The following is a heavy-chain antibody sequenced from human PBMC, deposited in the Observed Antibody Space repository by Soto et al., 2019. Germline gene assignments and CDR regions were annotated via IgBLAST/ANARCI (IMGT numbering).Heavy chain of an antibody. Sequence: ESLKISYKDSGYSFTSYWIVWVRQMPGKGLEWMGIIYPGDSDTRYSPSFQGQVTISADKSISTAYLQWNSLKASDTAMYYCARPSSGYVQHWGQGTLVTVSS. CDR2: IYPGDSDT. J-gene: IGHJ1*01. CDR3: ARPSSGYVQH. CDR1: GYSFTSYW. D-gene: IGHD3-22*01. V-gene: IGHV5-51*01.